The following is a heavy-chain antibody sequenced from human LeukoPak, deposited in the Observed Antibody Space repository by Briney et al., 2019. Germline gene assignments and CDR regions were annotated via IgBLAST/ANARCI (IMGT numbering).Heavy chain of an antibody. CDR1: GGSFSGYY. CDR2: IHSDGIGT. J-gene: IGHJ4*02. V-gene: IGHV3-74*01. CDR3: ARDQGSFDY. Sequence: ETLSLTCAVYGGSFSGYYWSWIRQAPGKGLVWVSRIHSDGIGTSYADSVRGRFTISRDNAKNTVYLQMNSLRAEDTAVYYCARDQGSFDYWGQGTLVTVSS.